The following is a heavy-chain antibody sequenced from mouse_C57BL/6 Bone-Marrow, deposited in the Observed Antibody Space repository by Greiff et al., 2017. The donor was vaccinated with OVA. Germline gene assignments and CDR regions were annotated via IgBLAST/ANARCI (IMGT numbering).Heavy chain of an antibody. Sequence: EVHLVESGGGLVKPGGSLKLSCAASGFTFSSYAMSWVRQTPEKRLEWVATISDGGSYTYYPDNVKGRFTISRDNAKNNLYLQMSHLKSEDTAMYYCARENYGSYAMDYWGQGTSVTVSS. CDR2: ISDGGSYT. V-gene: IGHV5-4*01. CDR1: GFTFSSYA. D-gene: IGHD1-1*01. J-gene: IGHJ4*01. CDR3: ARENYGSYAMDY.